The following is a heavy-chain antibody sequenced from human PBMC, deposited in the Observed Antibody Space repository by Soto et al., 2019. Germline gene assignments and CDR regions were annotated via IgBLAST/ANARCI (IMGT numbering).Heavy chain of an antibody. CDR1: GGSISSYY. CDR3: ARHGYGDYFEYFQH. CDR2: IYYSGST. Sequence: ASETLSLTCTVSGGSISSYYWSWIRQPPGKGLEWIGYIYYSGSTNYNPSLKSRVTISVDTSKNQFSLKLSSVTAADTAVYYCARHGYGDYFEYFQHWGQGTLVTVSS. V-gene: IGHV4-59*08. J-gene: IGHJ1*01. D-gene: IGHD4-17*01.